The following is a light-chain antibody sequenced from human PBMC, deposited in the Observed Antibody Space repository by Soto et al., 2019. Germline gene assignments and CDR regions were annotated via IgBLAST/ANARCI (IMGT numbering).Light chain of an antibody. CDR1: SSDVGSCDV. CDR3: SSYVGSNTYV. CDR2: EGS. Sequence: QSVLTQPASVSGSPGQSITISCTGTSSDVGSCDVVSWYQQHPGKVPKLLISEGSKRPSGVSNRFSGSKSGNTASLTISGLQAEDEADYYCSSYVGSNTYVFXTGTKVTVL. V-gene: IGLV2-23*01. J-gene: IGLJ1*01.